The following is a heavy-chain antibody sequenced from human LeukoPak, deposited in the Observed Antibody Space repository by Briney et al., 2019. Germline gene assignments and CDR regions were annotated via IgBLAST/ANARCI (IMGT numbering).Heavy chain of an antibody. CDR3: ARVTGYMIEDYFDY. D-gene: IGHD3-22*01. V-gene: IGHV4-61*05. CDR2: IYYSGST. CDR1: GGSISSSRDY. J-gene: IGHJ4*02. Sequence: PSETLSLTCTVPGGSISSSRDYWAWLRQPPGKGLEWIGYIYYSGSTNYNPSLKSRVTISVETSKNQFSLKLSSVTAADTAVYYCARVTGYMIEDYFDYWGQGTLVTVSS.